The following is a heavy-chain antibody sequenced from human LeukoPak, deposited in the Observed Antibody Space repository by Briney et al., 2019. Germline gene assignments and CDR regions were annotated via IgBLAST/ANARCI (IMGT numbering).Heavy chain of an antibody. D-gene: IGHD6-6*01. CDR1: GYTFTSYG. CDR2: ISAYNGNT. V-gene: IGHV1-18*01. CDR3: ARDSSGARRVSYYYYYYMDV. J-gene: IGHJ6*03. Sequence: ASVKVSCKASGYTFTSYGISWVRQAPGQGLEWMGWISAYNGNTNYAQKLQGRVTMTTDTSTSTAYMELRSLRSDDTAVYYCARDSSGARRVSYYYYYYMDVWGKGTTVTVSS.